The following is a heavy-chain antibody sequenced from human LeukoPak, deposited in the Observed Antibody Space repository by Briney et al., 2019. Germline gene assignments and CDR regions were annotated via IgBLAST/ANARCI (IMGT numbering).Heavy chain of an antibody. CDR1: GFTFSSYW. D-gene: IGHD1-26*01. J-gene: IGHJ4*02. CDR2: INHNGNVN. Sequence: GGSLRLSCAASGFTFSSYWMNWARQAPGKGLEWVASINHNGNVNYYVDSVKGRFTISRDNAKNSLYLQMNSLRAEDTAVYYCARDSEPTPFDYWGQGTLVTVSS. CDR3: ARDSEPTPFDY. V-gene: IGHV3-7*01.